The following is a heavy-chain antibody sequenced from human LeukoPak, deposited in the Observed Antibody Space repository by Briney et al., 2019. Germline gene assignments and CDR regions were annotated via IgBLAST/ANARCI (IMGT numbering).Heavy chain of an antibody. CDR3: AKSRFDYGGNSDGFDY. CDR2: INPNSGGT. CDR1: GYTFTGYY. V-gene: IGHV1-2*02. J-gene: IGHJ4*02. D-gene: IGHD4-23*01. Sequence: ASVKVSCKASGYTFTGYYMHWVRQAPGQGLEWMGWINPNSGGTNYAQKFQGRVTMTRDTSISTAYMELSRLRSDDTAVYYCAKSRFDYGGNSDGFDYWGQGTLVTVSS.